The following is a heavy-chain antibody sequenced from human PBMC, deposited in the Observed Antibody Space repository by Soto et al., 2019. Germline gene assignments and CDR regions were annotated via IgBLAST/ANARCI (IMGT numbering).Heavy chain of an antibody. J-gene: IGHJ6*02. D-gene: IGHD6-13*01. V-gene: IGHV6-1*01. CDR2: TYYRSTWYT. Sequence: PSQTLSLTFAICGDSVSINNAAWNWLRQSPSRGLEWLGRTYYRSTWYTDHAVSVKSRITIKPDTSKNHFSLQLSSVTPEDTAVYYCTRASAGGWSHGMDVWGLGTTVPVSS. CDR1: GDSVSINNAA. CDR3: TRASAGGWSHGMDV.